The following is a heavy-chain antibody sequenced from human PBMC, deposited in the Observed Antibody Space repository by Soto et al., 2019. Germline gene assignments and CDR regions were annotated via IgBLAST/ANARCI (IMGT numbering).Heavy chain of an antibody. D-gene: IGHD5-18*01. J-gene: IGHJ6*02. CDR2: IFYSGNT. V-gene: IGHV4-59*01. CDR3: ARGETGYNHRLRPYYGMDV. Sequence: SATLSLTCTLPSGFLISYYWLCIMQPPGKGLDLIGYIFYSGNTNYSPSLKSRITISLDTSKNQFSLNVTSVTAADTAVYYCARGETGYNHRLRPYYGMDVWGPGTTIT. CDR1: SGFLISYY.